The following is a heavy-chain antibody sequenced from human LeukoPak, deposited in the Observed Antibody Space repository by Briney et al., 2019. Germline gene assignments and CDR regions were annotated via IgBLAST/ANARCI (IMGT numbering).Heavy chain of an antibody. CDR1: GYTFTSYG. J-gene: IGHJ4*02. CDR2: ISAYNGNT. Sequence: GASVKVSYKASGYTFTSYGISWVRQAPGQGLEWMGWISAYNGNTNYAQKLQGRVAMTTDTSTSTAYMELRSLRSDDTAVYYCARVPGVIVILRYFDYWGQGTLVAVSS. D-gene: IGHD3-16*02. CDR3: ARVPGVIVILRYFDY. V-gene: IGHV1-18*01.